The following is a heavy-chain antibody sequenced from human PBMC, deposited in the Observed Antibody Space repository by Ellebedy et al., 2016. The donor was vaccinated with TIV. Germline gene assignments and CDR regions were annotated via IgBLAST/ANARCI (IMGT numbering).Heavy chain of an antibody. V-gene: IGHV4-61*08. D-gene: IGHD6-19*01. CDR2: IYHSGRT. CDR1: GGSVSSDGYC. J-gene: IGHJ4*02. CDR3: ARTVTGRKLFDY. Sequence: MPSETLSLTCTVSGGSVSSDGYCWSWIRQSPGKGLEWIGYIYHSGRTNFNPSLKSRVTMSVDTSENQFSLKVTPVTAADTAVYFCARTVTGRKLFDYWGQGTLVTVSS.